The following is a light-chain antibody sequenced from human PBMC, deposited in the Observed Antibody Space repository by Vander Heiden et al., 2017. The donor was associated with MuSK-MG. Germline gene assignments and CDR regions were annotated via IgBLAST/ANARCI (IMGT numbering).Light chain of an antibody. CDR1: QTLSSNY. V-gene: IGKV3-20*01. J-gene: IGKJ4*01. CDR3: QQYTGSPPLT. CDR2: GSS. Sequence: EIVLTQSPGTLSSSPGERATLSCRASQTLSSNYLAWYQQRPGQAPRLLIYGSSTRATGIPDRFSGSGSGTDFTLTISRLEPEDFAVYYCQQYTGSPPLTFGGGTKVEIK.